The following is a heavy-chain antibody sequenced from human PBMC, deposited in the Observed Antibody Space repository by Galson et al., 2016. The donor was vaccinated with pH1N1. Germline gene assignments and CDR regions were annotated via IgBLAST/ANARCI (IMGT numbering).Heavy chain of an antibody. D-gene: IGHD6-13*01. Sequence: FSSYGFHWVRQAPGKGLEWVAVISYDGSNKYYADSVKGRFTISRDNSKNTLYLQMNSLRAEDTAVYYCAKVVRGSSWPSFDYWGQGTLVTVAS. CDR2: ISYDGSNK. V-gene: IGHV3-30*18. CDR3: AKVVRGSSWPSFDY. J-gene: IGHJ4*02. CDR1: FSSYG.